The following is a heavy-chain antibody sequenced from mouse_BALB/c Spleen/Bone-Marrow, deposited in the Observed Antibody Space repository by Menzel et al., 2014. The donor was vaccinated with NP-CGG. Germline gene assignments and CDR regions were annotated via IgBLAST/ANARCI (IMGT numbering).Heavy chain of an antibody. Sequence: EVHLVESGGGFVQPGDSLRLSCATSGFTFSDFYMEWVRQPPGKRLEWIAASRNKAKYYTTEYSASVKGRFIVSRDTSQSVLYLQMNALRAEDTAIYYCARDVGYGNYFVYWGQGTLVTVSA. CDR3: ARDVGYGNYFVY. CDR2: SRNKAKYYTT. J-gene: IGHJ3*01. CDR1: GFTFSDFY. D-gene: IGHD2-10*02. V-gene: IGHV7-1*02.